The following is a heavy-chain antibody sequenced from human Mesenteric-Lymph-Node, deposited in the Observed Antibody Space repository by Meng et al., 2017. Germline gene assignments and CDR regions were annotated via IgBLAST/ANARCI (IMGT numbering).Heavy chain of an antibody. D-gene: IGHD1-7*01. J-gene: IGHJ4*02. CDR3: ARGNWNYPYDY. CDR1: GFTFSSYS. CDR2: ISSSSSYI. Sequence: EVQLGGVGGGLVKPGGSPRLSCAASGFTFSSYSMNWVRQAPGKGLEWVSSISSSSSYIYYADSVKGRFTISRDNAKNSLYLQMNSLRAEDTAVYYCARGNWNYPYDYWGQGTLVTVSS. V-gene: IGHV3-21*01.